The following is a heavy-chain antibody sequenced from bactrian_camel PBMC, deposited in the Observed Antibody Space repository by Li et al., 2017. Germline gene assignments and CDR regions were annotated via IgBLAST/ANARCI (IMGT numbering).Heavy chain of an antibody. CDR1: GNTDVTHC. V-gene: IGHV3S53*01. D-gene: IGHD3*01. CDR3: AAADRSRCTLFDTYNY. J-gene: IGHJ4*01. Sequence: HVQLVESGGGSVQAGGSLRLSCTASGNTDVTHCMGWFRQVSGNEREAIGTIDRDGGTSYGDSVKGRFTISKDNSNNILYLQMNSLKPEDTAMYYCAAADRSRCTLFDTYNYWGQGTQVTV. CDR2: IDRDGGT.